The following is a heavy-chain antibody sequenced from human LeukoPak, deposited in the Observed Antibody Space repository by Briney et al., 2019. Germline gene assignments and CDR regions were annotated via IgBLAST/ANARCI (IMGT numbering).Heavy chain of an antibody. CDR3: ARRDIVLMVYARGGAFDI. CDR1: GGSISSSSYY. Sequence: SETLSLTCTVSGGSISSSSYYWGWIRQPPGKGLEWIGSIYYSGSTSYNPSLKSRVTISVDASKNQFSLKLSSVTAADTAVYYCARRDIVLMVYARGGAFDIWGQGTMVTVSS. V-gene: IGHV4-39*01. J-gene: IGHJ3*02. CDR2: IYYSGST. D-gene: IGHD2-8*01.